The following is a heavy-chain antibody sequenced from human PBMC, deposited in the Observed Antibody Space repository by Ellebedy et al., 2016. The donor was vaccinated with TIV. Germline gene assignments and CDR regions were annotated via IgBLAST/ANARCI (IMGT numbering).Heavy chain of an antibody. D-gene: IGHD2-15*01. V-gene: IGHV3-21*01. CDR2: ISSTSTYI. CDR3: AREELGYCSGGSCYPLTNPPDY. CDR1: GFTLSSYS. Sequence: GESLKISCAASGFTLSSYSMNWVRQAPGKGLEWVSSISSTSTYIYYADSVKGRFTISRDNSKNTLYLQMNSLRAEDTAVYYCAREELGYCSGGSCYPLTNPPDYWGQGTLVTVSS. J-gene: IGHJ4*02.